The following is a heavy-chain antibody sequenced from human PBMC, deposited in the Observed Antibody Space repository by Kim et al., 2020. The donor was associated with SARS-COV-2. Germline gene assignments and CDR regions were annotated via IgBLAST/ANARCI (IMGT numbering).Heavy chain of an antibody. D-gene: IGHD3-22*01. CDR2: IVVGKDRT. CDR1: GFTFATSA. CDR3: VTFGPFFSDGSGYYEFDY. Sequence: SVKVSCKTSGFTFATSAVQWVRQARGQRPEWIGWIVVGKDRTHYAQKFQERVTFSRDMSTTTAYMELASLRSDDTAVYYCVTFGPFFSDGSGYYEFDYWGQGTPVSVSS. J-gene: IGHJ4*02. V-gene: IGHV1-58*01.